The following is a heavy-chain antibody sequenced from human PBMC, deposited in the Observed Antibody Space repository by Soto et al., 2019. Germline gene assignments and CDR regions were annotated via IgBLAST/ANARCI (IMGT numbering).Heavy chain of an antibody. CDR1: GFTFSSYA. CDR2: ISGSGGST. CDR3: AKGQIRITIFGVVTHDAFDI. Sequence: GGSLRLSCAASGFTFSSYAMSWVRQAPGKGLEWVSAISGSGGSTYYADSVKGRFTISRDNSKNTLYLQMNSLRAEDTAVYYCAKGQIRITIFGVVTHDAFDIWGQGTMVTVSS. D-gene: IGHD3-3*01. J-gene: IGHJ3*02. V-gene: IGHV3-23*01.